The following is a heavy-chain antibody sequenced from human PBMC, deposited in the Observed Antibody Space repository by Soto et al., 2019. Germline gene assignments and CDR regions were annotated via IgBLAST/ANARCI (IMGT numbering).Heavy chain of an antibody. D-gene: IGHD3-10*01. Sequence: ESGGSLVQPGGSLRLSCAASGFTFSTHTINWVRQAPGKGLEWLSYISSGSRTIYYADSVMGRFTISRDNAQNSLYLQMHSLRHEDTAVYYCATGSGNGSGYWGQGTLVTVSS. CDR2: ISSGSRTI. CDR3: ATGSGNGSGY. V-gene: IGHV3-48*02. CDR1: GFTFSTHT. J-gene: IGHJ4*02.